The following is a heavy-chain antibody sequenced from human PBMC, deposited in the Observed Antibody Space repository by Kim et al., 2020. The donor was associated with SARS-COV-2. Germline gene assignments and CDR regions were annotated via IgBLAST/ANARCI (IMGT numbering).Heavy chain of an antibody. V-gene: IGHV3-23*01. CDR3: AKVVWSGYDAFDY. CDR1: GFTFSSYA. J-gene: IGHJ4*02. D-gene: IGHD5-12*01. Sequence: GGSLRLSCAASGFTFSSYAMSWVRQAPGKGLEWVSAISGSGGSTYYADFVKGRFTISRDNSKNTLYLQMNSLRAEDTAVYYCAKVVWSGYDAFDYWGQGTLVTVSS. CDR2: ISGSGGST.